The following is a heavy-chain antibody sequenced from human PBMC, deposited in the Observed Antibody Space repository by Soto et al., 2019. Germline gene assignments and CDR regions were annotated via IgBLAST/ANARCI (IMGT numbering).Heavy chain of an antibody. J-gene: IGHJ6*03. V-gene: IGHV4-59*08. CDR3: ARRGDSYGYGNYYYYYMDV. Sequence: SETLFLTCTVSGGSLSSYYWSWIRQPPGKGLEWIGYTYYSGSTNYNPSLKSRVTISVDTSKNQFSLKLSSVTAADTAVYYCARRGDSYGYGNYYYYYMDVWGKGTTVTVSS. CDR2: TYYSGST. CDR1: GGSLSSYY. D-gene: IGHD5-18*01.